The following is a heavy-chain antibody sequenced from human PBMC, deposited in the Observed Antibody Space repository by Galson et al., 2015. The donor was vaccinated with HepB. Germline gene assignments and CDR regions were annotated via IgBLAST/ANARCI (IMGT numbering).Heavy chain of an antibody. D-gene: IGHD6-19*01. CDR2: LSYGGSNT. CDR3: AKWGGAYNSGHFDN. J-gene: IGHJ4*02. CDR1: GFNFDFYA. Sequence: SLRLSCAASGFNFDFYAMSWVRQAPGKGLEWVSSLSYGGSNTYYAESVKGRFTISRDTSKNTLYLQMNSLRAEDTAVYYCAKWGGAYNSGHFDNWGQGTLVTVSS. V-gene: IGHV3-23*01.